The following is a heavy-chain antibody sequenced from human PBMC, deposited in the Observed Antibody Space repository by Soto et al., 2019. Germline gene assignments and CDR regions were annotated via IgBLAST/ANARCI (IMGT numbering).Heavy chain of an antibody. D-gene: IGHD1-20*01. CDR3: ARDQTGITTTGGGRIDR. CDR1: GFTFSTHA. Sequence: QVQLVESGGGVVQPGRSLRLYCAASGFTFSTHAMHWVRQAPGKGLECVAIVSFDGSNKYYADSVKGRFTISRDNSKNTLYLQMSGLTPEDTAVYYCARDQTGITTTGGGRIDRWGQGTLVTVSS. J-gene: IGHJ5*02. V-gene: IGHV3-30-3*01. CDR2: VSFDGSNK.